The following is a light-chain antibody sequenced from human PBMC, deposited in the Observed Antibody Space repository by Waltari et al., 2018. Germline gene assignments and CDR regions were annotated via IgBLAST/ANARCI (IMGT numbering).Light chain of an antibody. V-gene: IGKV3-20*01. CDR3: QKYGSTPRP. J-gene: IGKJ4*01. CDR2: DAS. Sequence: PGESASLSCWASQTILNNYLAWYQQMPGQATRLLIYDASTRAAGVPDRFSGSGSGTDFTLTISRLEPEDFAVYYCQKYGSTPRPFGGGTKVEV. CDR1: QTILNNY.